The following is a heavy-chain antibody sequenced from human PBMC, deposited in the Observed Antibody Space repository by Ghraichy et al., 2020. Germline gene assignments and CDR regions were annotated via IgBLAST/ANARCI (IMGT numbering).Heavy chain of an antibody. V-gene: IGHV4-59*01. J-gene: IGHJ4*02. D-gene: IGHD2/OR15-2a*01. CDR2: IKDSGST. Sequence: SETLSLTCTVSGGSISYYYWSWIRQSPGKGLEWLGYIKDSGSTKYNPSLSSRVTMSVDTSRNQFSLKLESMTAADTALYYCARGWGTFPGIYFAYWGLGSLVTVSA. CDR1: GGSISYYY. CDR3: ARGWGTFPGIYFAY.